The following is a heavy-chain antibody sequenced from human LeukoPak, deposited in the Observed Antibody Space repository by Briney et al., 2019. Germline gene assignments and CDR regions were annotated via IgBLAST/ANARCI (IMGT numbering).Heavy chain of an antibody. Sequence: SETLSLTCAVSGGSFSGYYWSWIRQPPGKGLEWIGEINHSGSTNYNPSLKSRVTISVDTSKNQFSLKLSSVTAADTAVYYCARGHVVVVPAAIHYYYYYYMDVWGKGTTVTVSS. CDR2: INHSGST. J-gene: IGHJ6*03. CDR1: GGSFSGYY. V-gene: IGHV4-34*01. D-gene: IGHD2-2*01. CDR3: ARGHVVVVPAAIHYYYYYYMDV.